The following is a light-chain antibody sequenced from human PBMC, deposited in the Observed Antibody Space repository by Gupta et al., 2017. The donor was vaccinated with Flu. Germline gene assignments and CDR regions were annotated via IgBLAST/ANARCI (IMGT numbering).Light chain of an antibody. CDR3: SSFTTSSTLI. Sequence: QSALTQPDSVSGSPGQSITISCTGTSSDVGAYNYVSWYQQHPGKVPKLMIYEVSNRPSGVSNRFSGSKSGNTASLTISGLQAEDEADYYCSSFTTSSTLIFGGGTKLTVL. CDR1: SSDVGAYNY. J-gene: IGLJ2*01. CDR2: EVS. V-gene: IGLV2-14*01.